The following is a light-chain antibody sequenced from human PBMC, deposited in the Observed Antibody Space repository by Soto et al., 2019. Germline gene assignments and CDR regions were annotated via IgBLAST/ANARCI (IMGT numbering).Light chain of an antibody. Sequence: IQMTQTPSTLSASVGDRVTITCRARQSINSWLAWYQQKPGKAPKLLIYKASSLESGVPSRFSGSGSGTEFTLTISSLQPDDFATYYCQQYNSYSTFGQGTKVDIK. V-gene: IGKV1-5*03. CDR3: QQYNSYST. J-gene: IGKJ1*01. CDR2: KAS. CDR1: QSINSW.